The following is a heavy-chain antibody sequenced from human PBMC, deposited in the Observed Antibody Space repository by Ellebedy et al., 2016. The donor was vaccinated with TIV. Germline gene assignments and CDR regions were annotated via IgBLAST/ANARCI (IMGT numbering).Heavy chain of an antibody. CDR3: ARGRVYYDILTGYFAGVGMDV. J-gene: IGHJ6*02. V-gene: IGHV1-8*01. CDR2: MNPNSGNT. D-gene: IGHD3-9*01. CDR1: GYTFSSYG. Sequence: ASVKVSCKTSGYTFSSYGINWVRQATGQGLEWMGWMNPNSGNTGYAQKFQGRVTITRNTSISTAYMELSSLRSEDTAVYYCARGRVYYDILTGYFAGVGMDVWGQGTTVTVSS.